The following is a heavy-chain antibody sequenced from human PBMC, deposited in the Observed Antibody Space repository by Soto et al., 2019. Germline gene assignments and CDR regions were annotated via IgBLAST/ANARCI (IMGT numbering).Heavy chain of an antibody. CDR2: INPSGGST. D-gene: IGHD3-3*01. CDR3: ARDSAIFGVVITYYYYYGMDV. Sequence: ASVKVSCKASGYTFTSYYMHWVRQAPGQGLEWMGIINPSGGSTSYAQKFQGRVTMTRDTSTSTVYMELSSLRSEDTAVYYCARDSAIFGVVITYYYYYGMDVWGQGTTVTVSS. CDR1: GYTFTSYY. V-gene: IGHV1-46*01. J-gene: IGHJ6*02.